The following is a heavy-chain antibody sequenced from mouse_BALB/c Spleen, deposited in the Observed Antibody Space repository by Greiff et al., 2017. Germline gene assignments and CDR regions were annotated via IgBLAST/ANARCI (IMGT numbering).Heavy chain of an antibody. V-gene: IGHV14-3*02. D-gene: IGHD4-1*01. Sequence: DVQLQESGAELVKPGASVKLSCTASGFNIKDTYMHWVKQRPEQGLEWIGRIDPANGNTKYDPKFPGKATITADTSSNTAYLQLSSLTSEDTAVYDGASGTLGWFAYWGQGTRVTVSA. CDR2: IDPANGNT. CDR3: ASGTLGWFAY. J-gene: IGHJ3*01. CDR1: GFNIKDTY.